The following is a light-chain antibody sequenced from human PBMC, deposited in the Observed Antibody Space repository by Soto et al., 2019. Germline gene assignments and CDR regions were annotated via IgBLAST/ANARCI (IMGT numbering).Light chain of an antibody. J-gene: IGKJ5*01. CDR3: QQRSKWPLT. V-gene: IGKV3-11*01. CDR2: DAS. Sequence: EIPLTQSPSTLSSSAGERATLSCRASQSVSSYLAWYQQKPGQAPRLLIYDASNRATGIPARFSGSGSGTDFTLTISSLEPEDFAVYYCQQRSKWPLTFGQGTRLEIK. CDR1: QSVSSY.